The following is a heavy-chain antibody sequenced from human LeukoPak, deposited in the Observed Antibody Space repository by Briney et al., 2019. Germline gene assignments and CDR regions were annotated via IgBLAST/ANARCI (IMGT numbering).Heavy chain of an antibody. J-gene: IGHJ4*02. CDR2: IYSGGST. CDR3: ARVWLGKYFDY. D-gene: IGHD6-19*01. V-gene: IGHV3-53*01. CDR1: GFTVSSNY. Sequence: PGGSLRLSCAASGFTVSSNYMSWVRQAPGKGLEWVSVIYSGGSTYYADSVKGRFTISRDNSKNTLYLQMNSLRAEDTAVYYCARVWLGKYFDYWGQGTLVTVSS.